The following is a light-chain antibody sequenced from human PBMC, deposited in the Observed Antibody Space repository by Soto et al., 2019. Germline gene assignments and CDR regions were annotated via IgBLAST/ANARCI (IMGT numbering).Light chain of an antibody. CDR3: QQRSNWPST. J-gene: IGKJ4*01. V-gene: IGKV3-11*01. CDR1: QSVSSY. Sequence: EIVLTQSPVTLSLSPGERATLSCRASQSVSSYLAWYQQKPGQAPRLLIYDASNRATGIPARFSGSGSGTDFTLTISSLEPADFAVYYCQQRSNWPSTFGGGTKVEI. CDR2: DAS.